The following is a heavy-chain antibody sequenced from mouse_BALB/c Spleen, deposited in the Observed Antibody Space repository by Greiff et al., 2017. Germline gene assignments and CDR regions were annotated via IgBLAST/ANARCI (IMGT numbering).Heavy chain of an antibody. CDR1: GFTFSSYA. CDR3: ARSERAYGKGAMDY. CDR2: ISSGGST. J-gene: IGHJ4*01. V-gene: IGHV5-6-5*01. D-gene: IGHD2-1*01. Sequence: EVQLVESGGGLVKPGGSLKLSCAASGFTFSSYAMSWVRQTPEKRLEWVASISSGGSTYYPDSVKGRFTISRDNARNILYLQMSSLRSEDTAMYYCARSERAYGKGAMDYWGQGTSVTVSS.